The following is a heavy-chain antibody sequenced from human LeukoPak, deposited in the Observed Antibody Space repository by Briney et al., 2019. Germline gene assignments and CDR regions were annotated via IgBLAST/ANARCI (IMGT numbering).Heavy chain of an antibody. Sequence: SETLSLTCTVSGGSISSSNYYWGWIRQPPRKGLEYIGRIYYSGSTYYNPSLKSRVTISVDTSKNQFSLKLTSVTAADTAVYYCATIAAAALHLDPWGQGTLVTVSS. CDR2: IYYSGST. CDR3: ATIAAAALHLDP. CDR1: GGSISSSNYY. D-gene: IGHD6-13*01. J-gene: IGHJ5*02. V-gene: IGHV4-39*01.